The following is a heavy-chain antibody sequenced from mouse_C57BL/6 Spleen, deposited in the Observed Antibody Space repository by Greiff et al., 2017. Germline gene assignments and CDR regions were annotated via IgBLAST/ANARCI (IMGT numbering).Heavy chain of an antibody. CDR3: ASLSYDGYSFAY. CDR1: GYSITSGYY. V-gene: IGHV3-6*01. CDR2: ISYDGSN. D-gene: IGHD2-3*01. J-gene: IGHJ3*01. Sequence: EVKLVESGPGLVKPSQSLSLSCSVTGYSITSGYYWYWIRQFPGNILEWMGYISYDGSNNYNPSLKNRITITRDTSKNQFFLKLNSVTTEDTATYYCASLSYDGYSFAYWGQGTLVTVSA.